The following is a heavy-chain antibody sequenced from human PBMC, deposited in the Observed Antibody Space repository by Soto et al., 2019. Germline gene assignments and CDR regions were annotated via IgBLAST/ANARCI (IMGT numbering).Heavy chain of an antibody. CDR3: ARDPGLGYCSSTSCPYYFDY. CDR1: GFTFSTYS. J-gene: IGHJ4*02. CDR2: ISSSSTYI. Sequence: EVQLVESGGGLVKPGGSLRLSCAAYGFTFSTYSMNWVRQAPGKGLEWVSSISSSSTYIYYADSVKGRFTISRDNAKNSLYLQMNSLRAEDTAVYYCARDPGLGYCSSTSCPYYFDYWGQGTLVTVSS. D-gene: IGHD2-2*01. V-gene: IGHV3-21*01.